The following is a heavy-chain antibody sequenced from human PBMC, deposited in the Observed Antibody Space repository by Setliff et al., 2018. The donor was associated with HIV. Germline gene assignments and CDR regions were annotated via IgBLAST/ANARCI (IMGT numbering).Heavy chain of an antibody. CDR2: IYPDDSAT. V-gene: IGHV5-51*01. D-gene: IGHD3-16*01. Sequence: LGESLKISCKASGYRFSDNWIGWVRQMPGKGLEWMAIIYPDDSATRYSPSFQGQVIISADKSINTAYLRWRRLRASDTAMYYCAKHGFERKSPYNWFDSWGQGTLVTVSS. J-gene: IGHJ5*01. CDR1: GYRFSDNW. CDR3: AKHGFERKSPYNWFDS.